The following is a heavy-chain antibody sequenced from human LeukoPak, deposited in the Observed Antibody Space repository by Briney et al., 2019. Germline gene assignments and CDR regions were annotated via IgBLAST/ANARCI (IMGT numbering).Heavy chain of an antibody. CDR3: ARVDRYHYYLDG. V-gene: IGHV1-69*05. CDR1: GGTFSSYS. Sequence: SVKVSCKASGGTFSSYSITWVRQAPGQGLEWMGGIMPLFNTANYAQQFQGRVTITTDESTSTAYMELSSLRLEDTAMYYCARVDRYHYYLDGWGKGTTVTVSS. J-gene: IGHJ6*03. CDR2: IMPLFNTA.